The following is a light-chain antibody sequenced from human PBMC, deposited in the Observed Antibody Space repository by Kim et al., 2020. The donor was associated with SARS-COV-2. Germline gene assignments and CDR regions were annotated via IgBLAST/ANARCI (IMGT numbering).Light chain of an antibody. Sequence: EIVMTQSPATLSVSPGERATLSCRASQSVSSNLAWYQQKPGQAPRLLMYGASTRATGIPARFSGSGSGTEFTLTISSLQSEDFAVYYCQQYNNWPSGWTFGQGTKVEIK. J-gene: IGKJ1*01. CDR2: GAS. CDR3: QQYNNWPSGWT. V-gene: IGKV3-15*01. CDR1: QSVSSN.